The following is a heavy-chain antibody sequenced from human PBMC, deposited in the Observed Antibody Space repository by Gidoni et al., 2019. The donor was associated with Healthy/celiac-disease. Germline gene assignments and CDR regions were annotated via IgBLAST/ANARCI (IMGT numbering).Heavy chain of an antibody. CDR2: IYYSGST. CDR1: GGSISSSSYY. J-gene: IGHJ4*02. V-gene: IGHV4-39*01. Sequence: QLQLQESGTGLVKPSETLSLTCTVSGGSISSSSYYWGWIRQPPGKGLEWIGSIYYSGSTYYNPSLKSRVTISVDTSKNQFSLKLSSVTAADTAVYYCARIFGVALDYWGQGTLVTVSS. CDR3: ARIFGVALDY. D-gene: IGHD3-3*01.